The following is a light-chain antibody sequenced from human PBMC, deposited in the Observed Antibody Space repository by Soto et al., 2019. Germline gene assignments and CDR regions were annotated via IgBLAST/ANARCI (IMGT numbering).Light chain of an antibody. J-gene: IGKJ4*01. V-gene: IGKV1-5*01. Sequence: DIQMTQSPSTLSASVGDRVTISCRASHSINRWLAWYQQKPGKAPKFLIYDASSLESGVPSRFSGSGSETEFTLSISSLQPEDFATYFCQQIYSAPLTFGGGTKVDNK. CDR1: HSINRW. CDR3: QQIYSAPLT. CDR2: DAS.